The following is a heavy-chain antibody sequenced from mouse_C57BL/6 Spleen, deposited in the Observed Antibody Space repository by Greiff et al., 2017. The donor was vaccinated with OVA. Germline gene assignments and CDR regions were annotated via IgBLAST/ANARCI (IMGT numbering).Heavy chain of an antibody. CDR1: GYTFTSYW. CDR2: IDPSDSYT. V-gene: IGHV1-69*01. D-gene: IGHD2-14*01. Sequence: QVQLQQPGAELVMPGASVKLSCKASGYTFTSYWMHWVKQRPGQGLEWIGEIDPSDSYTNSNQKFKGKSTLTVDKSSSTADMQLSSLTSEDSAVYYCARREVRGFAYWGQGTLVTVSA. CDR3: ARREVRGFAY. J-gene: IGHJ3*01.